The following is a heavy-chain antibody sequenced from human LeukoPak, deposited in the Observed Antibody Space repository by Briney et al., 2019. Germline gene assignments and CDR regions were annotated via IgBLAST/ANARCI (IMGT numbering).Heavy chain of an antibody. Sequence: GGSLRLSCAASGFTFDDYGMSWVRQAPGKGLEWVSGINWNGGSTFYADSVKGRFTISRDNSKNTLYLQMNSLRAEDTAVYYCARGTYCGSDCYSFEYWGQGTLVTVSS. CDR1: GFTFDDYG. V-gene: IGHV3-20*04. CDR3: ARGTYCGSDCYSFEY. CDR2: INWNGGST. J-gene: IGHJ4*02. D-gene: IGHD2-21*01.